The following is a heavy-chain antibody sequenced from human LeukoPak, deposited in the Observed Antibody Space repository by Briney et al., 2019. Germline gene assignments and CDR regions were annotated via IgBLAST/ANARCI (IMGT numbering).Heavy chain of an antibody. D-gene: IGHD6-19*01. CDR3: AKAIAVAGTTLDY. Sequence: GGSLRLSCAASGFTFSSYGMHWVRQAPGKGLEWVAVISYDGSNKYYADSVKGRFTISRDNSKNTLYLQMNSLRAEDTAVYYCAKAIAVAGTTLDYWGQGTLATVSS. J-gene: IGHJ4*02. CDR2: ISYDGSNK. CDR1: GFTFSSYG. V-gene: IGHV3-30*18.